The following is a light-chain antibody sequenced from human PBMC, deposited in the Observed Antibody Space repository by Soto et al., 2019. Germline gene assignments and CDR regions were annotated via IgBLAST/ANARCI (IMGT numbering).Light chain of an antibody. CDR2: GAS. V-gene: IGKV3-15*01. Sequence: LLMTHSPATLSVSPGERATLSSRSSQSVSSNLAWYQQKPGQAPRLLIYGASTRATSIPARFSGSGSGTKLTLTISSLQSEDFAVYYCQQYNNWQTFGQGTKV. CDR3: QQYNNWQT. J-gene: IGKJ1*01. CDR1: QSVSSN.